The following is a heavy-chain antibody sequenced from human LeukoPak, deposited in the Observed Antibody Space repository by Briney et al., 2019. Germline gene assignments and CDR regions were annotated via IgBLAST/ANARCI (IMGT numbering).Heavy chain of an antibody. V-gene: IGHV4-39*02. J-gene: IGHJ6*02. CDR2: IYYGGST. CDR1: GGSISSSDYY. CDR3: ARDSPWVQLWFYYGMDV. Sequence: SETLSLTCTVSGGSISSSDYYWGWIRQPPGKGLEWIGSIYYGGSTYYNPSLKSRVTISVDTSMNQFSLKLSFVTTADTAVYYCARDSPWVQLWFYYGMDVWGQGTTVTVSS. D-gene: IGHD5-18*01.